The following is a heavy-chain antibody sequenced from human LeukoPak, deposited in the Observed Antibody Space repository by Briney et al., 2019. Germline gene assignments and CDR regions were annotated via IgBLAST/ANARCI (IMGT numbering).Heavy chain of an antibody. V-gene: IGHV4-59*01. CDR2: IYYSGST. CDR3: ARSYSSSWYGFAEYFQH. Sequence: SETLSLTCTVSGGSISSYYWSWIRQPPGKGLEWIGYIYYSGSTNYNPSLKSRVTISVDTSKNQFSLKLSSVTAADTAVYYCARSYSSSWYGFAEYFQHWGQGTLVTVSS. CDR1: GGSISSYY. D-gene: IGHD6-13*01. J-gene: IGHJ1*01.